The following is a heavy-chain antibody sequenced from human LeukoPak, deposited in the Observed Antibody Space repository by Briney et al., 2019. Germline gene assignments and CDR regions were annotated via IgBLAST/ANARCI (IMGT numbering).Heavy chain of an antibody. Sequence: GSLRLSCAASGLTISNNFMGWVRQAPGKGLEWVSLIYSGGSTYSADSVKGRFTISRDNSKNTLHLQMNSLRVEDTAVYYCARDTDYYGSGRHGYFDHWGQGTLVTVSS. CDR2: IYSGGST. V-gene: IGHV3-66*01. CDR1: GLTISNNF. CDR3: ARDTDYYGSGRHGYFDH. D-gene: IGHD3-10*01. J-gene: IGHJ1*01.